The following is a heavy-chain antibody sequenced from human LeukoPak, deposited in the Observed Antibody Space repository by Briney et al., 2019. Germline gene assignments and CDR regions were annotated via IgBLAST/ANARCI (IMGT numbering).Heavy chain of an antibody. CDR2: ISGSGGLT. D-gene: IGHD3-10*01. CDR1: GSIFSSYA. Sequence: PGGSLRLSCAVSGSIFSSYAMSWVRQAPGKGLEWVSVISGSGGLTYYADSVKGRFTISRDNSKNTLYLQMNSLRAEDTAVYYCAKEAALWFGRYVRYYFGYWGQGTLVTVSS. V-gene: IGHV3-23*01. CDR3: AKEAALWFGRYVRYYFGY. J-gene: IGHJ4*02.